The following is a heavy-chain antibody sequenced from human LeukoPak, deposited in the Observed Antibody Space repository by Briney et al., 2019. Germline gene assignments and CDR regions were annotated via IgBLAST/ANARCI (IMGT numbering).Heavy chain of an antibody. CDR3: AKDPGHSSGWYTTFDY. V-gene: IGHV3-23*01. CDR1: GFTFSSYA. CDR2: ISDSGGST. Sequence: GGSLRLSCAASGFTFSSYAMSWVRQAPGKGLEWVSGISDSGGSTYYADSVKGRFTISRDNSKNTLYLQMNSLRAEDTAVYYCAKDPGHSSGWYTTFDYWGQGTLVTVSS. D-gene: IGHD6-19*01. J-gene: IGHJ4*02.